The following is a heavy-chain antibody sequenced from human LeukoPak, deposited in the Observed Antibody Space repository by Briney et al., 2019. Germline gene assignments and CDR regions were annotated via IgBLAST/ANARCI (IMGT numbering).Heavy chain of an antibody. D-gene: IGHD1-7*01. V-gene: IGHV4-34*01. CDR1: GRSLSGYY. CDR3: ARFHWNYEPY. J-gene: IGHJ4*02. CDR2: IGHSGTS. Sequence: SETLSLTCTVYGRSLSGYYWTWIRQPPGKGLEWIGEIGHSGTSTYNPSLKSRVTISVDTSKNQFSLKLRFVTAADTAVYYCARFHWNYEPYWGQGTLVTVSS.